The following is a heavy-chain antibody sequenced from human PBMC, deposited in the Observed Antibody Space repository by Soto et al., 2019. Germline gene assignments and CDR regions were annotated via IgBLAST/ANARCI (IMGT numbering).Heavy chain of an antibody. Sequence: GGSLRLSCAASGFTFSSYSMNWVRQAPGKGLEWVSYISSSSSTIYYADSVKGRFTISRDNAKNSLYLQMNSLRDEDTAVYYCARDRGPPLGVLMVYAIEGSYGMDVWGQGTTVTVSS. CDR3: ARDRGPPLGVLMVYAIEGSYGMDV. CDR2: ISSSSSTI. V-gene: IGHV3-48*02. CDR1: GFTFSSYS. J-gene: IGHJ6*02. D-gene: IGHD2-8*01.